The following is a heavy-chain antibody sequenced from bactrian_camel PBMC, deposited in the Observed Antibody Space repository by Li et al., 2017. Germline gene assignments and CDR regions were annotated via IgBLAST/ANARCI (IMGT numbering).Heavy chain of an antibody. CDR3: AATEWDLEYGLTGNPDDYKY. J-gene: IGHJ4*01. Sequence: DVQLVESGGGSVQAGGSLQLVCVGSGYADATYSVAWFRQAAGKERGWVSTVDSDGSTAYDPSVKGRFTMTKDSAKNTLYLQMNNLKPEDTATYYCAATEWDLEYGLTGNPDDYKYWGQGTQVTVS. CDR2: VDSDGSTA. V-gene: IGHV3S31*01. CDR1: GYADATYS. D-gene: IGHD4*01.